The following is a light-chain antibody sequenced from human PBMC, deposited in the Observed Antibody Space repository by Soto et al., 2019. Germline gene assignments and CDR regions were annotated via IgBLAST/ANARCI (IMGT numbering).Light chain of an antibody. CDR3: CSRL. CDR2: EVA. J-gene: IGLJ2*01. V-gene: IGLV2-23*02. Sequence: QSALTQPASVSGSPGQSITISCTGTSTDTATYDLVSWYQQHPGKAPQLIIYEVAKRPSGVSARFSGSQSCDTASLKISGLQDADEAYYYCCSRLFGGGTKLTVL. CDR1: STDTATYDL.